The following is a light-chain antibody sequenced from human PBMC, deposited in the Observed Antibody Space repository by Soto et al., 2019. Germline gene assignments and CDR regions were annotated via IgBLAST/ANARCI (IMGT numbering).Light chain of an antibody. Sequence: DIPMTQSPASLSASVGDRVTITCRASQSISSYLSWYHPKPGKAPKLLIYAASSLQGGVPTRVSGSGSGTDFTLTISSMTPEDFATYYCQQPYRTPRTLGQGTKVEI. CDR2: AAS. CDR3: QQPYRTPRT. CDR1: QSISSY. J-gene: IGKJ1*01. V-gene: IGKV1-39*01.